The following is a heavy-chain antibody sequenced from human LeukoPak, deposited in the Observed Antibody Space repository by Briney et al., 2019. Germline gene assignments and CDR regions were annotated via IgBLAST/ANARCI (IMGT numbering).Heavy chain of an antibody. CDR1: GFAFSFFA. V-gene: IGHV3-48*02. CDR2: INANSGTR. CDR3: ARDGPDWTFDY. J-gene: IGHJ4*02. D-gene: IGHD1-1*01. Sequence: PGGSLRLSCEASGFAFSFFAMSWLRQAPGKGLEWVSTINANSGTRSYAASVRGRFTISRDNAKNSLYLQMNSLRDEDTAVYYCARDGPDWTFDYWGQGTLVTVSS.